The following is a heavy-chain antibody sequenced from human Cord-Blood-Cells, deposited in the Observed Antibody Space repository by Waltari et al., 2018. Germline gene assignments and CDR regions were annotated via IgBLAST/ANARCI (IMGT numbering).Heavy chain of an antibody. CDR1: GYTLTELS. D-gene: IGHD3-10*01. CDR2: CDAEDGET. CDR3: ATDFLESDYYGSGSYYYFDY. Sequence: QVQLVQSGAEVKKPGASVKVSCKVSGYTLTELSMHWVRQAPGKGLEWMGGCDAEDGETIYAQKVQGRVTMTEDTSTDTAYMELSSLRSEDTAVYYCATDFLESDYYGSGSYYYFDYWGQGTLVTVSS. V-gene: IGHV1-24*01. J-gene: IGHJ4*02.